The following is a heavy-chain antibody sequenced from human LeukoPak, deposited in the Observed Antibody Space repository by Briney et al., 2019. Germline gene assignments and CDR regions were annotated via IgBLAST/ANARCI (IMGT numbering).Heavy chain of an antibody. CDR1: GFTFSSYG. CDR2: ISYDGSNK. CDR3: ARLYYYNSNVF. Sequence: GALRLSCAASGFTFSSYGMHWVRQAPGKGLEWVAVISYDGSNKYYADSVKGRFTISRDNSKNTLYLQMNSLRAEDTAVYYCARLYYYNSNVFWGQGTLVTVSS. V-gene: IGHV3-30*03. J-gene: IGHJ4*02. D-gene: IGHD3-22*01.